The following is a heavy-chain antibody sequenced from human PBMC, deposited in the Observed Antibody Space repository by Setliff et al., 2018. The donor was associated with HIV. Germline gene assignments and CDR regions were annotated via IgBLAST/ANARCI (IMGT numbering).Heavy chain of an antibody. CDR2: IIPIFDTG. V-gene: IGHV1-69*06. D-gene: IGHD5-18*01. CDR3: ARDYPRLGYSYGPNYFDY. J-gene: IGHJ4*02. Sequence: GASVKVSCKASEYTFTSYAIHWVRQAPGQRLEWMGRIIPIFDTGDYAQKFQGRVTISADRSTSTAYMELSSLRSEDTAVYYCARDYPRLGYSYGPNYFDYWGQGTLVTVSS. CDR1: EYTFTSYA.